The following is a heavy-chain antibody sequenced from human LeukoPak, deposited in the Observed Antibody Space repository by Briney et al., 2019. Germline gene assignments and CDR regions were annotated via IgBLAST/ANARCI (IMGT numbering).Heavy chain of an antibody. CDR2: ISGSGGST. J-gene: IGHJ4*02. Sequence: GGSLRLSCAASGFTFSSYAMSWVRQAPGKGLEWVSAISGSGGSTYYADSVKGRFTISRDNAKNSLYLQMNSLRAEDMALYYCAKGSGSYYEGFPFDYWGQGTLVTVSS. V-gene: IGHV3-23*01. CDR1: GFTFSSYA. D-gene: IGHD1-26*01. CDR3: AKGSGSYYEGFPFDY.